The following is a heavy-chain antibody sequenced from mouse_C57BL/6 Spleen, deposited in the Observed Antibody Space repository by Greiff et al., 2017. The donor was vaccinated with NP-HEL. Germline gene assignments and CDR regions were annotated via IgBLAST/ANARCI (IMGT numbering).Heavy chain of an antibody. CDR2: IDPSDSYT. CDR1: GYTFTSYW. Sequence: VQLQQPGAELVMPGASVKLSCKASGYTFTSYWMHWVKQRPGQGLEWIGEIDPSDSYTNYNQKFKGKSTLTVDKSSSTAYMQLSSLTSEDSAVYYCARSYGSSHEGAMDYWGQGTSVTVSS. D-gene: IGHD1-1*01. J-gene: IGHJ4*01. V-gene: IGHV1-69*01. CDR3: ARSYGSSHEGAMDY.